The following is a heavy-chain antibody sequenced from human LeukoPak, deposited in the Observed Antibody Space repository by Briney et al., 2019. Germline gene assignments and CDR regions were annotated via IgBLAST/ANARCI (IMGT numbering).Heavy chain of an antibody. CDR1: GFTFDDYT. J-gene: IGHJ4*02. Sequence: GRSLRLSCAASGFTFDDYTMHWVRQAPGKGLEWVSLISWDGGSTYYADSVKGRFTISRDNSKNSLYLQMNSLRTEDTALYYCAKEWGYCSGGSCSTFDYWGQGTLVTVSS. V-gene: IGHV3-43*01. D-gene: IGHD2-15*01. CDR3: AKEWGYCSGGSCSTFDY. CDR2: ISWDGGST.